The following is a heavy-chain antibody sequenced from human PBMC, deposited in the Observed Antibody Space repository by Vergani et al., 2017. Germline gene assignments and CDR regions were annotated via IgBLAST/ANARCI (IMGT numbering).Heavy chain of an antibody. V-gene: IGHV3-11*04. J-gene: IGHJ4*02. Sequence: QVQLVESGGGLVKPGGSLRLSCAASGFTFSDYYMSWIRQAPGKGLEWVSYISSSSSTIYYADSVKGRFTISRDNAKNSLYLQMNSLRAEDTAVYYCARDGLDCSGGSCYDYGTGVDYWGQGTLVTVSS. CDR3: ARDGLDCSGGSCYDYGTGVDY. CDR2: ISSSSSTI. D-gene: IGHD2-15*01. CDR1: GFTFSDYY.